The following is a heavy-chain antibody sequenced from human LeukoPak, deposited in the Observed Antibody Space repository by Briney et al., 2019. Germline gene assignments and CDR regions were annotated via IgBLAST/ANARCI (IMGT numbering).Heavy chain of an antibody. Sequence: GGSLRLSCVASGFTFRDYSMNWVRQTPGKGLEWVSYISSSGKTIYYEDSVKGRFTISRDNAKNSLYLQMNSLRAEDTAVYYCARDRGYCSGGSCYYAFDIWGQGTMVTVSS. D-gene: IGHD2-15*01. CDR1: GFTFRDYS. CDR3: ARDRGYCSGGSCYYAFDI. J-gene: IGHJ3*02. V-gene: IGHV3-48*04. CDR2: ISSSGKTI.